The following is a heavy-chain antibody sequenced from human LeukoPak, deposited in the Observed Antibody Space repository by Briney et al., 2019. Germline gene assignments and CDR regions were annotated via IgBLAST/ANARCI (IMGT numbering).Heavy chain of an antibody. V-gene: IGHV1-18*01. CDR2: IDTYSGKT. Sequence: ASVKVSCKSSGYTYTTDGISWVRQAPGQGLEWMGWIDTYSGKTDYAQKFQGRVTMTSDTSTSTAYMELRSLRSDDTAVYYCARDRGIAEADSFDPWGQGTLVTVSS. CDR3: ARDRGIAEADSFDP. CDR1: GYTYTTDG. J-gene: IGHJ5*02. D-gene: IGHD6-13*01.